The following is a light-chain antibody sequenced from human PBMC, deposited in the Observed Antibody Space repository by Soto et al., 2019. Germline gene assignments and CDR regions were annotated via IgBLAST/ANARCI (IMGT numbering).Light chain of an antibody. CDR1: QSVSNNY. J-gene: IGKJ5*01. Sequence: EIVLTQSPGTLSLSPGERATLSCRASQSVSNNYLAWYQQKPGQAPRLLIYGASNRATGIPDRFSGSGSGADFTLTISSLEPEDFAVYYCQQRSSWPITFGQGTRLENK. CDR2: GAS. V-gene: IGKV3D-20*02. CDR3: QQRSSWPIT.